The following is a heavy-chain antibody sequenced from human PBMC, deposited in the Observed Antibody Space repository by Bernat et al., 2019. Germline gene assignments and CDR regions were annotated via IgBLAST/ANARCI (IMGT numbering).Heavy chain of an antibody. Sequence: QVQLQQWGAGLLKPSETLSLTCAVYGGSFSGYYWSWIRQPPGKGLEWIGEINHSGSTNYNPSLKSRVTRSVDTSKNQFALKLSCVTDAGTAVYYGARPSGGGDPAFDYWGQGTLVTVSS. D-gene: IGHD1-26*01. J-gene: IGHJ4*02. CDR1: GGSFSGYY. CDR2: INHSGST. CDR3: ARPSGGGDPAFDY. V-gene: IGHV4-34*01.